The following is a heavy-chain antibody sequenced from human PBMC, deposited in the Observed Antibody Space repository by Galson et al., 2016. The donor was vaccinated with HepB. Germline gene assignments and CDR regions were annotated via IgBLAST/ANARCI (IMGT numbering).Heavy chain of an antibody. V-gene: IGHV3-33*01. CDR2: IWFDGSYK. CDR3: AREGRTGTSSYMGY. D-gene: IGHD2-2*01. Sequence: SLRLSCAASGFTFRNYGMHWVRQAPGKGLEWVAGIWFDGSYKYYTDSVKGRFTISRDNAKNSLYLQMNSLRSADTAFYYCAREGRTGTSSYMGYWGQGTLVTVSS. CDR1: GFTFRNYG. J-gene: IGHJ4*02.